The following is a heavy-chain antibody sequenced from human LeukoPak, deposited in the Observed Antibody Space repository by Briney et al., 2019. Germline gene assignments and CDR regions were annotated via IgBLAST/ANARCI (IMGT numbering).Heavy chain of an antibody. CDR3: ARDYGSGLTKGYYLDY. V-gene: IGHV3-30*04. Sequence: GGSLRLSCAASGFSFSSYAIHWVRQDPGKGLEWVGMISYDGSNKFNGDSVKGRFTISRDNSKNTLYLHMNSLRPEDTAVYYCARDYGSGLTKGYYLDYWGQGTLVTVSS. CDR2: ISYDGSNK. CDR1: GFSFSSYA. D-gene: IGHD3-10*01. J-gene: IGHJ4*02.